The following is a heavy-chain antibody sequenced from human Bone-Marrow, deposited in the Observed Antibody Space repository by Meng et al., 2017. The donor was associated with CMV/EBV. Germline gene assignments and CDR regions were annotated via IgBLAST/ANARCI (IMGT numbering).Heavy chain of an antibody. D-gene: IGHD4-17*01. V-gene: IGHV1-18*01. J-gene: IGHJ4*02. Sequence: ASVKVSCKASGYTFTSYGISWVRQAPGQGLEWMGWISAYNGNTNYAQKLQGRVTMTTDTSTSTAYMELRSLRSDDTAVYYCARVAGRVTRYYFDYWGQGTLVTVSS. CDR1: GYTFTSYG. CDR3: ARVAGRVTRYYFDY. CDR2: ISAYNGNT.